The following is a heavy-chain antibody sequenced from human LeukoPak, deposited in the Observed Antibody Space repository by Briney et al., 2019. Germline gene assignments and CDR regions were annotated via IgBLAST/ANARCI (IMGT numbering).Heavy chain of an antibody. J-gene: IGHJ6*02. D-gene: IGHD3-3*01. CDR1: GFTFSSYG. CDR2: ISYDGSNK. CDR3: AKDDYDFWSGYLEPTRGMDV. V-gene: IGHV3-30*18. Sequence: PGGSLRLSCAASGFTFSSYGMHWVRQAPGKGLEWVAVISYDGSNKYYADSVKGQFTISRDNSKNTLYLQMNSLRAEDTAVYYCAKDDYDFWSGYLEPTRGMDVWGQGTTVTVSS.